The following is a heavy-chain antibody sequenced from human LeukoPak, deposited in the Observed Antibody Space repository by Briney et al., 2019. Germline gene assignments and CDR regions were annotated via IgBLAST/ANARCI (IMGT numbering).Heavy chain of an antibody. V-gene: IGHV1-18*01. Sequence: ASVNVSCKASGYTVNSYGISWVRQAPGQGLEWMGWISAYNGNTNYAQKLQGRVTMTTDTSTSTAYMELRSLRSDDTAVYYCAREGYGGNSDYWGQGTLVTVSS. CDR3: AREGYGGNSDY. D-gene: IGHD4-23*01. CDR1: GYTVNSYG. CDR2: ISAYNGNT. J-gene: IGHJ4*02.